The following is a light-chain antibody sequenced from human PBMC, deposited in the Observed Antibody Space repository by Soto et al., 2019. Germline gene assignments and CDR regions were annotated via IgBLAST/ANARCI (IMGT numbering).Light chain of an antibody. CDR2: DVN. V-gene: IGLV2-11*01. Sequence: QSVLPQPRSVSGSPGQSVTISCSDVGGYNYVSWYQQHPGKAPKLIIYDVNKRPSGVPDRFSGSQSGNTASLTISGLQAEDEADYHCCSYAGSYPYVFGTGTKLTVL. CDR3: CSYAGSYPYV. CDR1: DVGGYNY. J-gene: IGLJ1*01.